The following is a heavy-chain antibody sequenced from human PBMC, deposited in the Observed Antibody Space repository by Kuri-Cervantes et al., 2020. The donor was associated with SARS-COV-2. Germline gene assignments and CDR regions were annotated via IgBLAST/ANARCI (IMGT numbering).Heavy chain of an antibody. V-gene: IGHV1-2*04. Sequence: ASVKVSCKASGYTFTGYYMHWVRQAPGQGLEWMGWINPNSGGTNYAQKFQGWVTMTRDTSISAAYMELGRLRSDDTAVYYCARDLIRGYSYGFFGMDVWGQGTTVTVSS. CDR2: INPNSGGT. J-gene: IGHJ6*02. CDR1: GYTFTGYY. CDR3: ARDLIRGYSYGFFGMDV. D-gene: IGHD5-18*01.